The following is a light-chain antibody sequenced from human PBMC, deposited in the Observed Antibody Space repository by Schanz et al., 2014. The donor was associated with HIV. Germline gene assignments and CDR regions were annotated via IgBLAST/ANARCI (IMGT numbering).Light chain of an antibody. CDR1: QSISNW. CDR3: QQSHSAPWT. V-gene: IGKV1-5*03. Sequence: DIQMTQSPSTLSASVGDRVTITCRASQSISNWLAWYQQKPGKAPNLLIYKASTLQGGVPSRFSGSGSGTEFTLTISGLQPDDFATYYCQQSHSAPWTFGQGTKVEIK. J-gene: IGKJ1*01. CDR2: KAS.